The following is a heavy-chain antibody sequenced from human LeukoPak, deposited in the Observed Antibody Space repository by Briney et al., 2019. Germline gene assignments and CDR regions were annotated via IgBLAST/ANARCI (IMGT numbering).Heavy chain of an antibody. CDR1: GFTFSSYA. CDR2: ISGSGGST. V-gene: IGHV3-23*01. D-gene: IGHD3-10*01. CDR3: AKHGSGSYAIYYFDY. Sequence: PGGSLRLSCAASGFTFSSYAMSWVRQAPGKGLEWVSGISGSGGSTYYADSVKGRFTISRDNSKNTLYLQMNSLSAGDTAVYYCAKHGSGSYAIYYFDYWGQGTLVTVSS. J-gene: IGHJ4*02.